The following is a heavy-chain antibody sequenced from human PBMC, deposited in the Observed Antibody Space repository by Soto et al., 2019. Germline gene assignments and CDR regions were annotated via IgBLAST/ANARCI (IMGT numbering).Heavy chain of an antibody. Sequence: GGSLRLSCAASGFTFSSYWMHWVRQAPGKGLVWVSRINSDGSSTSYADSVKGRFTISRDNAKNTLYLQMNSLRAEDTAVYYCAPGPYYYDSSGYWVYWGQGTLVTVSS. CDR1: GFTFSSYW. V-gene: IGHV3-74*01. J-gene: IGHJ4*02. D-gene: IGHD3-22*01. CDR3: APGPYYYDSSGYWVY. CDR2: INSDGSST.